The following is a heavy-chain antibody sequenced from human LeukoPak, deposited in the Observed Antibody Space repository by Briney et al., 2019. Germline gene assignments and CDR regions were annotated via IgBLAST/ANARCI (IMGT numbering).Heavy chain of an antibody. D-gene: IGHD3-9*01. CDR2: IYHSGST. CDR1: GGSISSGGYY. J-gene: IGHJ4*02. Sequence: SETLSLTCTVSGGSISSGGYYWSWIRQPPGKGLEWIGYIYHSGSTYYNPSLKSRVTISVDTSKNQFSLKLSSVTAADTAVYYCARRLRYFDWYFDYWGQGTLVTVSS. CDR3: ARRLRYFDWYFDY. V-gene: IGHV4-30-2*01.